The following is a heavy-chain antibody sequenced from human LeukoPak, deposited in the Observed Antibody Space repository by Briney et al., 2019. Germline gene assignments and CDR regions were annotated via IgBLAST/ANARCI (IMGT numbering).Heavy chain of an antibody. D-gene: IGHD1-1*01. Sequence: ASVKVSCKASGYTFTSYGISWVRQAPGQGLEWMGWISAYNGNTNYAQKLQGRVTMTTDTSTSTAYMELRGLRSDDTAVYYCARDRLERSRGDYWGQGTLVTVSS. V-gene: IGHV1-18*01. CDR2: ISAYNGNT. J-gene: IGHJ4*02. CDR1: GYTFTSYG. CDR3: ARDRLERSRGDY.